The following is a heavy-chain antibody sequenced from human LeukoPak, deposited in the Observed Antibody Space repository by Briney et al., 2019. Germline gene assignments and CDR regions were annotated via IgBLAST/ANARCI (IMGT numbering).Heavy chain of an antibody. CDR1: GYTFTGYY. D-gene: IGHD1-20*01. Sequence: ASVKVSCKASGYTFTGYYMHWVRQAPGQGLEWMGWINPNSGGTNYAQKFQGRVTMTRDTSISTAYTELSRLRSDDTAVYYCARDPVTGTTNFDYWGQGTLVTVSS. CDR3: ARDPVTGTTNFDY. CDR2: INPNSGGT. J-gene: IGHJ4*02. V-gene: IGHV1-2*02.